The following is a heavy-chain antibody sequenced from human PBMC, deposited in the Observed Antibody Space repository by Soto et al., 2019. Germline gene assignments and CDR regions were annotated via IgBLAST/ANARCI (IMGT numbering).Heavy chain of an antibody. CDR1: GGSISSNNW. CDR2: IYHRGSD. J-gene: IGHJ4*02. D-gene: IGHD6-6*01. Sequence: QVQVQESGPGLVKPSGTLSLTCVVSGGSISSNNWWRWVRQAPGKVLGWGGEIYHRGSDNYNPYFKTRVTKSVDTSNNQLCLKVGSVPAADTDVYYFARSSSSTGVDFDCLGQGTLVPVSS. V-gene: IGHV4-4*02. CDR3: ARSSSSTGVDFDC.